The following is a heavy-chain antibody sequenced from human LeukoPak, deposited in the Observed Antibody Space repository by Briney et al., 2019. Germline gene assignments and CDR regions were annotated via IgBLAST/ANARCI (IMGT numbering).Heavy chain of an antibody. CDR3: TTSGNYFGDY. CDR1: GLTFRTYA. CDR2: ITDSGCST. V-gene: IGHV3-23*01. J-gene: IGHJ4*02. D-gene: IGHD1-26*01. Sequence: PGGSLRLSCAAPGLTFRTYAMSWVRQAPGTGLDWASSITDSGCSTYYADSVKGRFTISRDNSKNTLYLQMNSLRAEDTAVYYCTTSGNYFGDYWGQGTPVTVSS.